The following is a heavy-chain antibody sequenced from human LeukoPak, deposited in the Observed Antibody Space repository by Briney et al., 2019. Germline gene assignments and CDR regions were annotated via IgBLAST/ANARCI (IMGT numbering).Heavy chain of an antibody. J-gene: IGHJ4*02. CDR1: GFTFSRYA. Sequence: GRPLRLSCAASGFTFSRYAMHWVRQAPGKGLEWVAVISSDGNRTYYADSVKGRFTLSRDNSNKTLHLQMKNLRADDTAVYYCALLSGPSYSWGQGTLVTVSS. CDR3: ALLSGPSYS. CDR2: ISSDGNRT. V-gene: IGHV3-30-3*01. D-gene: IGHD2-15*01.